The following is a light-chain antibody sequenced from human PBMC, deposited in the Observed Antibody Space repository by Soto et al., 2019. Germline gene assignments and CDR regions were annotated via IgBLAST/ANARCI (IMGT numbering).Light chain of an antibody. CDR3: XQYNNWPLT. CDR1: QTVYSN. J-gene: IGKJ4*01. Sequence: EIVMTQSPATLSVSPGERAALSCRASQTVYSNLAWYQQKPGQPPRLLIYGASTRATGVPPRFSGSGSETEFTLTISSLQSEDFAVXXXXQYNNWPLTFGGGTKVEIK. CDR2: GAS. V-gene: IGKV3-15*01.